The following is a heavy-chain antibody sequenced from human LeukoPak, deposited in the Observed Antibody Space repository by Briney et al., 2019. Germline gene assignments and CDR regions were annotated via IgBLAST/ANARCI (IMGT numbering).Heavy chain of an antibody. Sequence: PSETLSLTCAVSGGSISSGGYSWSWIRQPPGKGLEWIGYINHSGSTNYNPSLKSRVTISVDTSKNQFSLKLSSVTAADTAVYYCARARRGVLWFGGSGLQRPYYFDYWGQGTLVTVSS. CDR2: INHSGST. CDR3: ARARRGVLWFGGSGLQRPYYFDY. CDR1: GGSISSGGYS. J-gene: IGHJ4*02. D-gene: IGHD3-10*01. V-gene: IGHV4-30-2*01.